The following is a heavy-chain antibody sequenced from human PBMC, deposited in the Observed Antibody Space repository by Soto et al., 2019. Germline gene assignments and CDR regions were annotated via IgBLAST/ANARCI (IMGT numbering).Heavy chain of an antibody. D-gene: IGHD2-2*02. CDR2: IYYSGST. CDR3: ARAVRDIVVVPAAIRGYNWFDP. J-gene: IGHJ5*02. CDR1: GGPISSYY. V-gene: IGHV4-59*01. Sequence: KASETLSLTCTVSGGPISSYYWSWIRQPPGKGLEWIGYIYYSGSTNYNPSLKSRVTISVDTSKNQFSLKLSSVTAADTAVYYCARAVRDIVVVPAAIRGYNWFDPWGQGTLVTVSS.